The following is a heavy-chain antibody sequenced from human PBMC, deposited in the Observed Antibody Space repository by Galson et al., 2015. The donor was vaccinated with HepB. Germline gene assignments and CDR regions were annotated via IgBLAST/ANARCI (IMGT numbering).Heavy chain of an antibody. CDR2: MNQDGSLI. J-gene: IGHJ4*02. D-gene: IGHD4-11*01. V-gene: IGHV3-7*01. CDR1: GFTFSKYW. CDR3: ARDHNDYKFDY. Sequence: SLRLSCAASGFTFSKYWMTWVRQAPGKGLEWVANMNQDGSLIYYVDSVKGRFSISRDNAANSLYLQMNSLRAEDTAVYYCARDHNDYKFDYWGQGTLVPVSS.